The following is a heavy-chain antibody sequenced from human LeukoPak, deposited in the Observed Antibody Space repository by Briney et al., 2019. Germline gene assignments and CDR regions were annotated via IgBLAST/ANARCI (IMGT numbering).Heavy chain of an antibody. Sequence: GGSLRLSCAASGFTFNNYAMHWIRQAPGKGLEWVALICSNGNNKFYADSVKGRYTISRNNSKNTLYLQMNSLRADDTAVYYCARIATVGDEPDYYYYYIDVWGKGTTVTVSS. CDR3: ARIATVGDEPDYYYYYIDV. V-gene: IGHV3-33*01. J-gene: IGHJ6*03. CDR1: GFTFNNYA. D-gene: IGHD1-26*01. CDR2: ICSNGNNK.